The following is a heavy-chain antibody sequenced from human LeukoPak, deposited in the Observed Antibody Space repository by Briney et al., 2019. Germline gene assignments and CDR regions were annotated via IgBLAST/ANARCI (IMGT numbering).Heavy chain of an antibody. V-gene: IGHV1-69*06. CDR3: AREYSYGLVGAFDI. Sequence: SVKVSCKASGSTFSSYAISWVRQAPGQGLEWMGGIIPIFGTANYAQKFQGRVTITADKSTSTAYMELSSLRSEDTAVYYCAREYSYGLVGAFDIWGQGTMVTVSS. J-gene: IGHJ3*02. CDR2: IIPIFGTA. CDR1: GSTFSSYA. D-gene: IGHD5-18*01.